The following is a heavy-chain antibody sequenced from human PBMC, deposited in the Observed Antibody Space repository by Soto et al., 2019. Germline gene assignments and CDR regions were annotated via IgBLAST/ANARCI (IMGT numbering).Heavy chain of an antibody. Sequence: SETLSLTCAVSGYSISSGYYLVVIRQPPGKGLEWIGSIYHSGSTYYNPSLKSRVTISVDTSKNQFSLKLSSVTAADTAVYYCARGSSRWELLPWFDPWGQGTLVTVSS. CDR2: IYHSGST. V-gene: IGHV4-38-2*01. D-gene: IGHD1-26*01. CDR3: ARGSSRWELLPWFDP. J-gene: IGHJ5*02. CDR1: GYSISSGYY.